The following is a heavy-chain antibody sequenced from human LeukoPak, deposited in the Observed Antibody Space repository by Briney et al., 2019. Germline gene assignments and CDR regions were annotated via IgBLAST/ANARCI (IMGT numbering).Heavy chain of an antibody. D-gene: IGHD5-18*01. V-gene: IGHV4-4*07. CDR1: GGSISRYH. J-gene: IGHJ4*02. CDR2: IYTSGST. CDR3: ARGHYSYGYFDY. Sequence: SETLSLTCTVSGGSISRYHWSWIRQPAGNGLEWIGRIYTSGSTNYNPSPKSRVTMSEDTSKNQSSLKLRSVTAADTAVYYCARGHYSYGYFDYWGQGTLVTVSS.